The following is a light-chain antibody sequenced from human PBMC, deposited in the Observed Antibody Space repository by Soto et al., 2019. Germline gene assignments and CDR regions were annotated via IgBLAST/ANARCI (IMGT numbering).Light chain of an antibody. CDR3: QQYGTSLLT. CDR1: QSVSSNY. V-gene: IGKV3-20*01. Sequence: IVLTQSPGTLSLSPGERATLSCRASQSVSSNYLAWYQQKPGQAPRLLIYDASNRATGIPDRFSGSGSGTDFTLTISRLEPEDLAVYSCQQYGTSLLTFGPGTKVDIK. J-gene: IGKJ3*01. CDR2: DAS.